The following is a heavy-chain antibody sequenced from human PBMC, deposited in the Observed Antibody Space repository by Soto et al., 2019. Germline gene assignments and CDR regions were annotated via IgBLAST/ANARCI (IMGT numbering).Heavy chain of an antibody. CDR3: AHTHIIEPTSGHNWFDP. Sequence: SGPTLVNPTQTLTLTCTFSGFSLSTIAVGVGWIRQPPGKALEWVALIYWNDDQRYSPSLQNRLTITKDTSKNQVVLTMTNMDPVDTATYYCAHTHIIEPTSGHNWFDPWGQGTLVTVSS. J-gene: IGHJ5*02. V-gene: IGHV2-5*01. CDR2: IYWNDDQ. CDR1: GFSLSTIAVG. D-gene: IGHD1-7*01.